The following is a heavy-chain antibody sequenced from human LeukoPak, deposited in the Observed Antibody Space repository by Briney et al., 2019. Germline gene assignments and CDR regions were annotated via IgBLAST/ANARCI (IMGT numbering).Heavy chain of an antibody. Sequence: GGSLRLSCAASGITVSSYYMSWVRQAPGKGLEWVSVIYGGGGTYYADSAKGRFAISRDNSKNTLYLQISSLRAEDTAIYYCTRHQYDAFEIWGQGTMVTVST. J-gene: IGHJ3*02. CDR3: TRHQYDAFEI. V-gene: IGHV3-53*01. CDR1: GITVSSYY. CDR2: IYGGGGT. D-gene: IGHD4-11*01.